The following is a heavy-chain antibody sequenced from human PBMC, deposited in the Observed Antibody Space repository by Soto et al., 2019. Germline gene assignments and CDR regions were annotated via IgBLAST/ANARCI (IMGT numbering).Heavy chain of an antibody. CDR2: ILVGGST. Sequence: GSLRLSCVASGFTCSSYDMSWVRQAPGKGLEWVSTILVGGSTHYPDSVKGRFTISRDNSKNTVFMQMNSLTAGDTAVYYCAKATATGGGAFDICGQGTVVTVSS. V-gene: IGHV3-23*01. J-gene: IGHJ3*02. CDR1: GFTCSSYD. D-gene: IGHD2-8*02. CDR3: AKATATGGGAFDI.